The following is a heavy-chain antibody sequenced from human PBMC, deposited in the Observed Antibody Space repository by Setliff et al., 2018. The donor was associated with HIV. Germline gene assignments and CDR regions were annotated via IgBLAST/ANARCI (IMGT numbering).Heavy chain of an antibody. J-gene: IGHJ4*03. CDR2: ISGSGGST. Sequence: GGSLRLSCAASGFTFSSYAMNWVRQAQGKGLKWVSTISGSGGSTYYADSVKGRFTISRDNSKNTLYLQMNSLRAEDTAVYYCARDPPWNYDSSGYPYYFDYWGKGTTVTVSS. V-gene: IGHV3-23*01. CDR1: GFTFSSYA. CDR3: ARDPPWNYDSSGYPYYFDY. D-gene: IGHD3-22*01.